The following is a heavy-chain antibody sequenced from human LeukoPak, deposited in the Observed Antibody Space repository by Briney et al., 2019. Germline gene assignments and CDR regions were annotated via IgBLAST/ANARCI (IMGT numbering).Heavy chain of an antibody. Sequence: GGSLRLSCAASGFTFSSYWMHWVRQAPGKGLVWVSRINSDGSSTSYADSVKGRFTISRDKAKNTLYLQMNSLRAEDTAVYYCASEGDGYNFWYWGQGTLVTVSS. V-gene: IGHV3-74*01. CDR1: GFTFSSYW. CDR3: ASEGDGYNFWY. J-gene: IGHJ4*02. CDR2: INSDGSST. D-gene: IGHD5-24*01.